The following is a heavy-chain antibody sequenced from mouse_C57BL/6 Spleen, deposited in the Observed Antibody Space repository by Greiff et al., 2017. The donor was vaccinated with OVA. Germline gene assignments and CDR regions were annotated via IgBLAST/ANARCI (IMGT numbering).Heavy chain of an antibody. D-gene: IGHD2-3*01. CDR1: GYSITSGYD. CDR3: ARGRDDLAMDY. CDR2: ISYSGST. V-gene: IGHV3-1*01. J-gene: IGHJ4*01. Sequence: EVQLVESGPGMVKPSQSLSLTCTVTGYSITSGYDWHWIRHFPGNKLEWMGYISYSGSTNYNPSLKSRISITHDTSKNHFFLKLNSVTTEDTATYYCARGRDDLAMDYWGQGTSVTVSS.